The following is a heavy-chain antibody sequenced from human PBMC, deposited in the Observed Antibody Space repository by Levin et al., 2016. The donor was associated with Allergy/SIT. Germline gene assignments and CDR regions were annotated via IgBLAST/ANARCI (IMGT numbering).Heavy chain of an antibody. V-gene: IGHV3-48*01. Sequence: WIRQPPGKGLEWVSYISSSSSTIYYADSVKGRFTISRDNAKNSLYLQMNSLRAEDTAVYYCARQQLGGAMEWFDPWGQGTLVTVSS. CDR2: ISSSSSTI. D-gene: IGHD6-13*01. CDR3: ARQQLGGAMEWFDP. J-gene: IGHJ5*02.